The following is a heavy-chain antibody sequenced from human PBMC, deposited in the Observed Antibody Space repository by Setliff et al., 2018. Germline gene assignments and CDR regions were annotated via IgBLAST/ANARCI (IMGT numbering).Heavy chain of an antibody. CDR1: GGSISSSY. V-gene: IGHV4-59*01. CDR3: ARAAKYDSSGYYGFWFDP. D-gene: IGHD3-22*01. J-gene: IGHJ5*02. Sequence: SETLSLTCTVSGGSISSSYWSWIRQPPGKGLEWIGYIYSSGSTNNNPSLKSRATISVDTSKNQFSLKPSSVTAADTAVYYCARAAKYDSSGYYGFWFDPWGQGTLVTVSS. CDR2: IYSSGST.